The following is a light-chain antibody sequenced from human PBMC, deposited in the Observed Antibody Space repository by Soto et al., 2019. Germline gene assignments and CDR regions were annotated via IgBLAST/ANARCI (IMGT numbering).Light chain of an antibody. J-gene: IGLJ2*01. CDR2: GDN. V-gene: IGLV6-57*01. CDR1: SGSIASNY. Sequence: NFMLTQPHSVSESPGKTVTISCTRSSGSIASNYVQWYQQRPGSSPTTVIYGDNQRPSGVPDRFSGSIDSSSNSASLNISGLKTEDEADYYCQSYATSSMVFGGGTKLTVL. CDR3: QSYATSSMV.